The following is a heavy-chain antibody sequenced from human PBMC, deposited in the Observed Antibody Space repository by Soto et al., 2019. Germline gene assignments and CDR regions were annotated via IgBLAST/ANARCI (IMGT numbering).Heavy chain of an antibody. Sequence: PSETLSLTCTVSGGSISSYYWSWIRQPPGKGLEWIGYIYYSGSTNYNPSLKSRVTISVDTSKNQFSLKLCSVTAADTAVYYCARALAVAGRRDYYYYGMDVWGQGTTVTVSS. V-gene: IGHV4-59*01. D-gene: IGHD6-19*01. J-gene: IGHJ6*02. CDR2: IYYSGST. CDR3: ARALAVAGRRDYYYYGMDV. CDR1: GGSISSYY.